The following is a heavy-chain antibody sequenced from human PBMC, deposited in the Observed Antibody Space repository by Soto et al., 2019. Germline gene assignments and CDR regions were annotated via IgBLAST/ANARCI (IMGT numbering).Heavy chain of an antibody. Sequence: QLQLQESGPGLVKPSETLSLTCTVSGGSISSSSYYWGWIRQPPGKGLEWIGSIYYSGSTYYNPSLKSRVTLSVDTSKNQFSLKLSSVTAADTAVYYCARHVFMDSSGWYHNWFDPWGQGTLVTVSS. CDR1: GGSISSSSYY. CDR3: ARHVFMDSSGWYHNWFDP. J-gene: IGHJ5*02. D-gene: IGHD6-19*01. V-gene: IGHV4-39*01. CDR2: IYYSGST.